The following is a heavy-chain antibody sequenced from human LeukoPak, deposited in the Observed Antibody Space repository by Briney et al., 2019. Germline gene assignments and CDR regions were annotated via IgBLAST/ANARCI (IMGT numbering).Heavy chain of an antibody. V-gene: IGHV1-46*01. CDR3: AREVVIAEPGWYFDL. J-gene: IGHJ2*01. Sequence: ASVKVSCKASGYTFTSYYMHWVRQAPGQGLEWMGIINPSGGSTSYAQKFQGRVTMTRDTSTSTVYMELSSLRSEDTAVYYCAREVVIAEPGWYFDLWGRGTLVTVSS. CDR2: INPSGGST. D-gene: IGHD2-21*01. CDR1: GYTFTSYY.